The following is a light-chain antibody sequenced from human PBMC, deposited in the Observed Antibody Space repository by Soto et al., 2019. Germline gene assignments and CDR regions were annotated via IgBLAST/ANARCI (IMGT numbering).Light chain of an antibody. CDR2: AAS. CDR1: QGISNY. J-gene: IGKJ1*01. CDR3: QKYNSARWT. Sequence: DIQMTQSPSSLSASVGDRVTITCRASQGISNYLAWYQQKPGKVPKLLIYAASTLQSGVPSRFSGSGSGTDFTLTITSLQHEDVATYYCQKYNSARWTFGQGSKVEIK. V-gene: IGKV1-27*01.